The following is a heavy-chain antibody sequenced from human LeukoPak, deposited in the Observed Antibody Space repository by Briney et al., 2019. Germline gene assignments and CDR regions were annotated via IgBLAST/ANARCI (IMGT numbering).Heavy chain of an antibody. CDR3: ARDLSRPSGSSGYYGTKYGMDV. CDR2: IIPILGIA. V-gene: IGHV1-69*04. J-gene: IGHJ6*02. CDR1: GGTFSSYA. D-gene: IGHD3-22*01. Sequence: SVKVSCKASGGTFSSYAISWVRQAPGQGLEWMGRIIPILGIANYAQKFQGRVTITADKSTSTAYMELSSLRSEDTAVYYCARDLSRPSGSSGYYGTKYGMDVWGQGTTVTVSS.